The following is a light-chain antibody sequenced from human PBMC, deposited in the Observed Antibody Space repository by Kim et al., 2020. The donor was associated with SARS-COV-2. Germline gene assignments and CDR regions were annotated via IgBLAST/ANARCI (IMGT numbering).Light chain of an antibody. J-gene: IGLJ3*02. CDR3: QTWDTGIHV. Sequence: QLVLTQSPSASASLGASVKLTCTLSSGHSRNAIAWHQQQPERGPRYLMKLNSDGSHTKGDGIPDRFSGSSSGAERYLTISSLQSEDEADYYCQTWDTGIHVFGGGTQLTLL. V-gene: IGLV4-69*01. CDR2: LNSDGSH. CDR1: SGHSRNA.